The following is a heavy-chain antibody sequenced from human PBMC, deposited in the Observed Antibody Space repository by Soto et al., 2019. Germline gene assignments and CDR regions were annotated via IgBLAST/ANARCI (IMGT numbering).Heavy chain of an antibody. CDR1: GGSFY. D-gene: IGHD4-17*01. CDR3: ARGGGDYDYAVDV. Sequence: QVQLQQWGAGLLKPSETLSLNCAVYGGSFYWTWIRQRPGKGLEWIGENRHRGSTYYIPSLKSRVSISIDRSKSQVSLTVYSVTAADTAVYYCARGGGDYDYAVDVWGQGTTVTVSS. J-gene: IGHJ6*02. CDR2: NRHRGST. V-gene: IGHV4-34*01.